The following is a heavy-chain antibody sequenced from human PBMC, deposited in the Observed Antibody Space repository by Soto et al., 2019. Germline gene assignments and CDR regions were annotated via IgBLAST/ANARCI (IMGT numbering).Heavy chain of an antibody. CDR3: ATIIIPVATTGY. J-gene: IGHJ4*02. D-gene: IGHD2-2*01. CDR1: GITFTAYA. Sequence: EVQLLESGGGLVQPGGSLRLSCAASGITFTAYAMSWVRQAPGKGLEWVSSISGSGGSTYYALSVKGRLTISRDNSKNTLYLQMNSLRAGDTAVYYCATIIIPVATTGYWCQGTLVSVSS. CDR2: ISGSGGST. V-gene: IGHV3-23*01.